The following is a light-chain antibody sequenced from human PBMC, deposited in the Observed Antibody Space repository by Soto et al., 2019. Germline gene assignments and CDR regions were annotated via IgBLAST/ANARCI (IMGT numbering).Light chain of an antibody. V-gene: IGKV2D-29*02. CDR3: MQSIQLRT. Sequence: IVMTQTPLSLSVTPGQSASISCKSSQSLLYSDGKTYLYWYLQKPGQSPQLLIYEVSNRLSGVPERFSGSGSGTDFTLKISRVEAEDVGLYYCMQSIQLRTFGQGTKVEIK. CDR2: EVS. J-gene: IGKJ1*01. CDR1: QSLLYSDGKTY.